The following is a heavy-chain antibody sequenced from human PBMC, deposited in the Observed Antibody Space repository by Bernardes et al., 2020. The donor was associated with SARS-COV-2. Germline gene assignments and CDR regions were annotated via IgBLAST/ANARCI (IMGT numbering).Heavy chain of an antibody. CDR1: GGSFSGYY. V-gene: IGHV4-34*01. D-gene: IGHD2-2*01. CDR3: ARGPLIVGYAQSVYYYYYGMDV. CDR2: INHSGST. J-gene: IGHJ6*02. Sequence: ETLSLTCAVYGGSFSGYYWSWIRQPPGKGLEWIGEINHSGSTNYNPSLKSRVTISVDTSKNQFSLKLSSVTAADTAVYYCARGPLIVGYAQSVYYYYYGMDVWGQGTTVTVSS.